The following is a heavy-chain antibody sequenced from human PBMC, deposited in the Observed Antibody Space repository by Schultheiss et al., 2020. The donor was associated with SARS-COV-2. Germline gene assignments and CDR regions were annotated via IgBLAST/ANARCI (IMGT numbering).Heavy chain of an antibody. J-gene: IGHJ4*02. CDR3: ARVGYGSGSRNPATIDY. CDR1: GYTFTSYY. Sequence: ASVKVSCKASGYTFTSYYMHWVRQAPGQGLEWMGIINPSGGSTSYAQKFQGRVTMTRDTSTSTVYMELSSLRSEDTAVYYCARVGYGSGSRNPATIDYWGQGTLVTVSS. CDR2: INPSGGST. V-gene: IGHV1-46*01. D-gene: IGHD3-10*01.